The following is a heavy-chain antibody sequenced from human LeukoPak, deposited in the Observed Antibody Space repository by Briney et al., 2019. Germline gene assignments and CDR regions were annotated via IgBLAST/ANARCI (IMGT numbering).Heavy chain of an antibody. CDR1: GLTFSSYS. CDR2: INSGGGGT. D-gene: IGHD6-19*01. V-gene: IGHV3-48*02. CDR3: ARARSSGWVIDS. J-gene: IGHJ4*02. Sequence: GGSLRLSCAASGLTFSSYSMNWVRQAPGKGLEWISYINSGGGGTYYADSVEGRFTISRDNAKNSLYLQMNSLRDEDTAVYFCARARSSGWVIDSWGQGTLVTVSS.